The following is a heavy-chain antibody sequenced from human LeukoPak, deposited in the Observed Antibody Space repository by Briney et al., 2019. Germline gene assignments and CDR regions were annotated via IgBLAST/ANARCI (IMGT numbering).Heavy chain of an antibody. V-gene: IGHV3-23*01. CDR2: ISGSGGST. CDR3: AKEGPYSGSYPFDY. CDR1: GFSVSGKF. D-gene: IGHD1-26*01. J-gene: IGHJ4*02. Sequence: GGSLRLSCAASGFSVSGKFMSWVRQAPGKGLEWVSAISGSGGSTYYADSVKGRFTISRDNSKNTLYLQMNSLRAEDTAVYYCAKEGPYSGSYPFDYWGQGTLVTVSS.